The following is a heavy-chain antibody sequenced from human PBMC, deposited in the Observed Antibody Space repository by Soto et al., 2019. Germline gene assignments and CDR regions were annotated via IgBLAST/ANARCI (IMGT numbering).Heavy chain of an antibody. D-gene: IGHD2-2*01. V-gene: IGHV3-73*01. Sequence: GGSLRLSCAASGFTFSGSAVHWVRQASGKGLEWVGRIRTKANNDATAYAASVKGRFTISRDDSNNTAYLQMNSLKAEDTAVNYCTRQSSGYCSSTSCYSTFDPWGQGTLVTVSS. J-gene: IGHJ5*02. CDR3: TRQSSGYCSSTSCYSTFDP. CDR1: GFTFSGSA. CDR2: IRTKANNDAT.